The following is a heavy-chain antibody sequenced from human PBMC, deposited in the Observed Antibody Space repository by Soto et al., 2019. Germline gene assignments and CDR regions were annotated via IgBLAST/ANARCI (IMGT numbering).Heavy chain of an antibody. J-gene: IGHJ6*02. V-gene: IGHV1-18*04. CDR1: GYTFTSYG. Sequence: ASVKVSCTASGYTFTSYGISWVRQAPGQGLEWMGWISAYNGNTNYAQKLQGRVTMTTDTSTSTAYMELRSLRSDDTAVYYCARMGMYSGRYGMDVWGQGTTVTVSS. D-gene: IGHD1-26*01. CDR3: ARMGMYSGRYGMDV. CDR2: ISAYNGNT.